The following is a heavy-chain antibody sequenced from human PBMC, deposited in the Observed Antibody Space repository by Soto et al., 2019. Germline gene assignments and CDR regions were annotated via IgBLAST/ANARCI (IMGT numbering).Heavy chain of an antibody. D-gene: IGHD3-10*01. CDR2: ISGSGGST. CDR1: GFTFSSCA. V-gene: IGHV3-23*01. J-gene: IGHJ6*02. CDR3: AKDTTMVRGKLIDYYYYGMDV. Sequence: GGSLRLSCAASGFTFSSCAMSWVRQAPGKGLEWVSAISGSGGSTYYADSVKGRFTISRDNPKNTLYLQMNSLRAEDTAVYYCAKDTTMVRGKLIDYYYYGMDVWGQGTTVTVSS.